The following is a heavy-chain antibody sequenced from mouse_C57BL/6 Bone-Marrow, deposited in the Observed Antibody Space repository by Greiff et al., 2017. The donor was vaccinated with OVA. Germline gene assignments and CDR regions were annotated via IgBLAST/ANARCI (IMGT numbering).Heavy chain of an antibody. V-gene: IGHV1-59*01. D-gene: IGHD2-5*01. CDR2: IDPSDSYT. CDR1: GYTFTSYW. CDR3: AREGYSNYDYYAMDY. Sequence: QVQLQQPGAELVRPGTSVKLSCKASGYTFTSYWMHWVKQRPGQGLEWIGVIDPSDSYTNYNQKFKGKATLTVDTSSSTAYMQLSSLTSKDSAVYYCAREGYSNYDYYAMDYWGQGTSVTVSS. J-gene: IGHJ4*01.